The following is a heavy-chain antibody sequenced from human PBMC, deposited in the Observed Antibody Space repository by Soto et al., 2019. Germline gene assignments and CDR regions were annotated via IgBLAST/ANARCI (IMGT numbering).Heavy chain of an antibody. D-gene: IGHD4-17*01. V-gene: IGHV3-48*01. CDR3: AREHDYGDYGAFDI. CDR2: ISSSSSTI. J-gene: IGHJ3*02. Sequence: PGGSLRLSCAASGFTFSSYSMNWVRQAPGKGLEWVSYISSSSSTIYYADSVKGRFTISRDNAKNSLYLQMNSLRAEDTAVYYCAREHDYGDYGAFDIWGQGTMVTVSS. CDR1: GFTFSSYS.